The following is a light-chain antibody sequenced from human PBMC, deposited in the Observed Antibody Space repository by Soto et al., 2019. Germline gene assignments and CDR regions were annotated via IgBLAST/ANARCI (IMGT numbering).Light chain of an antibody. CDR2: DAS. CDR3: QQYDSYLYT. Sequence: DIQMTQSTSTLSASVGDRVTITCRASRGISTWLAWYQRRPGKAPMLLIYDASILQSGVPSRFSGSGSGTEFTLTINSLQPDDCATYYCQQYDSYLYTFGQG. V-gene: IGKV1-5*01. CDR1: RGISTW. J-gene: IGKJ2*01.